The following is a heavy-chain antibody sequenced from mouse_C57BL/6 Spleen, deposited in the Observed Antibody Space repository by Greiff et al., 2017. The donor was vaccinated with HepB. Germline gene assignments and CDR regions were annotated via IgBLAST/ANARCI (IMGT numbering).Heavy chain of an antibody. CDR3: ARKALYGYFDV. J-gene: IGHJ1*03. CDR1: GFTFSDYG. Sequence: DVQLVESGGGLVKPGGSLKLSCAASGFTFSDYGMHWVRQAPEKGLEWVAYISSGSSTIYYADTVKGRFTISRENAKNTLFLQMTSLRSEDTAMYYCARKALYGYFDVWGTGTTVTVSS. D-gene: IGHD3-2*02. V-gene: IGHV5-17*01. CDR2: ISSGSSTI.